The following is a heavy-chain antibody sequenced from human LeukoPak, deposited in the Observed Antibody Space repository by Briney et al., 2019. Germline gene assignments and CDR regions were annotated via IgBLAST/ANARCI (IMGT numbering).Heavy chain of an antibody. CDR3: ARLAAITIFGGVPAPIFDY. CDR2: INHSGST. Sequence: SETLSLTCAVYGGSFSGYYWSWIRQPPGKGLEWIGEINHSGSTNYNPSLKSRVTISINTSKNHFSLKLSSVTAADTAVYCCARLAAITIFGGVPAPIFDYWGQGTLVTVSS. V-gene: IGHV4-34*01. D-gene: IGHD3-3*01. J-gene: IGHJ4*02. CDR1: GGSFSGYY.